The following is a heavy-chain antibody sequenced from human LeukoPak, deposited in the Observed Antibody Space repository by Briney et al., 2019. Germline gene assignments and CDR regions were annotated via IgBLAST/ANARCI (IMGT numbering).Heavy chain of an antibody. CDR2: IYYSGST. Sequence: SSETLSLTCIVSGGSISSYYWAWLRQPPGKGLEWIGYIYYSGSTNYNPSLESRVTMSVDTSKNQFSLKVSSVTAADTAVYYCARVQGSNSLLRFDYWGQGTLVTVSS. CDR3: ARVQGSNSLLRFDY. J-gene: IGHJ4*02. CDR1: GGSISSYY. D-gene: IGHD4-23*01. V-gene: IGHV4-59*01.